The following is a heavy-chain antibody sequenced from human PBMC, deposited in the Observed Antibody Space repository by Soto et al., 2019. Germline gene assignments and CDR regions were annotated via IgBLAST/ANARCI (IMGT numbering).Heavy chain of an antibody. CDR3: ARDLRGGAFGGVIGYYYYGMDV. J-gene: IGHJ6*02. Sequence: SVKVSCKASGGTFSSYAISWVRQAPGQGLEWMGGIIPIFGTANYAQKFQGRVTITADESTSTAYMELSSLRSEDTAVYYCARDLRGGAFGGVIGYYYYGMDVWGQGTTVTVSS. CDR1: GGTFSSYA. CDR2: IIPIFGTA. D-gene: IGHD3-16*02. V-gene: IGHV1-69*13.